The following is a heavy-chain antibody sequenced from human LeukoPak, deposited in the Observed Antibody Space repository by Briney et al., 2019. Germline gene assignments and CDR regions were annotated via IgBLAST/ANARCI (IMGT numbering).Heavy chain of an antibody. CDR3: AKEGEGYYDSSGYYYLGYFDY. CDR2: IWYDGSNK. J-gene: IGHJ4*02. CDR1: GFTFSSYG. Sequence: GRSLRLSCAASGFTFSSYGMHWVRQAPGKGLEWVAVIWYDGSNKYYADSVKGRYTISRDNSKNTLYLQMNSLRAEDTAVYYCAKEGEGYYDSSGYYYLGYFDYWGQGTLVTVSS. D-gene: IGHD3-22*01. V-gene: IGHV3-33*06.